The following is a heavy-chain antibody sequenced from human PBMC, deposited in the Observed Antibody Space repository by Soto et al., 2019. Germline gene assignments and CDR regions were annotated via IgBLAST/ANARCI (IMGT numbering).Heavy chain of an antibody. V-gene: IGHV1-69*06. CDR3: ARDRGYQLLSDWFDP. D-gene: IGHD2-2*01. J-gene: IGHJ5*02. CDR1: GYTFTGYY. Sequence: SVKVSCKASGYTFTGYYMHWVRQAPGQGLEWMGGIIPIFGKANYAQKFQGRVTITADKSTSTAYMELSSLRSEDTAVYYCARDRGYQLLSDWFDPWGQGTLVTVSS. CDR2: IIPIFGKA.